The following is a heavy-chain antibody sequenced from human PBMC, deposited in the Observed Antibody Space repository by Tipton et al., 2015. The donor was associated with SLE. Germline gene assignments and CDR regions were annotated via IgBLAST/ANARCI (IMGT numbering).Heavy chain of an antibody. D-gene: IGHD2-21*02. CDR3: ARGMVTWRGAIVGVDV. Sequence: TLSLTCAVSGASISSYYWSWVRQPPGKGLEWIGYVYDIDSTNYNPSLKSRVTISLDPAKNQFSLKLTSVTAADTAVYYCARGMVTWRGAIVGVDVWGQGTTVNVSS. CDR2: VYDIDST. V-gene: IGHV4-59*08. CDR1: GASISSYY. J-gene: IGHJ6*02.